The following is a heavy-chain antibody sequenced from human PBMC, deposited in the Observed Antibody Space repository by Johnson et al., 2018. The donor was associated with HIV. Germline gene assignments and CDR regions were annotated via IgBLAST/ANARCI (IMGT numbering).Heavy chain of an antibody. CDR2: IRYDGSNK. J-gene: IGHJ3*02. Sequence: QMLLVESGGGVVQPGGSLRLSCAASGFTFSSYGMHWVRQAPGKGLEWVAFIRYDGSNKYYADSVNGRFTISRDNSKNTLYLQMNSLRAEDTAVYYCARDDGGGGDAFDIWGQGTMVTVSS. D-gene: IGHD2-15*01. CDR1: GFTFSSYG. CDR3: ARDDGGGGDAFDI. V-gene: IGHV3-30*02.